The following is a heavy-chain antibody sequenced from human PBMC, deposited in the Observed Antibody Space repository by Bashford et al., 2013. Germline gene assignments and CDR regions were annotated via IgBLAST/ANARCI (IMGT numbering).Heavy chain of an antibody. CDR1: GGSISSSSYY. CDR2: IYYSGSS. CDR3: AGKRVIVVVPAAWGPYYYGMDV. V-gene: IGHV4-39*01. D-gene: IGHD2-2*01. Sequence: SETLSLTCTVSGGSISSSSYYWGWIRQPPGKGLEWIGSIYYSGSSHYNPSLKSRVTISVDTSKNQFSLKLSSVTAADTAVYYCAGKRVIVVVPAAWGPYYYGMDVWGQGTTVTVS. J-gene: IGHJ6*02.